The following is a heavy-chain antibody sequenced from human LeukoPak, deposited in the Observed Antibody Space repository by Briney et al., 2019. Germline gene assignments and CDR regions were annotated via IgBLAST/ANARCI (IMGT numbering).Heavy chain of an antibody. CDR2: ISSSTLKI. CDR3: TRRYNYDSSGYYYVRDAFDI. J-gene: IGHJ3*02. Sequence: GGSLRLSCAASGFTFDDYAMTWVRQAPGKGLEWVSAISSSTLKIYYADSVKGRFTISRDNSKNTLYLQMNSVRAEDTAVYYCTRRYNYDSSGYYYVRDAFDIWGQGTMVTVSS. D-gene: IGHD3-22*01. CDR1: GFTFDDYA. V-gene: IGHV3-23*01.